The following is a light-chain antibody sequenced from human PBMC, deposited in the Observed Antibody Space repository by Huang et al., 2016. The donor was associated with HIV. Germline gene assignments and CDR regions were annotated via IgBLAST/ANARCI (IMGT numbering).Light chain of an antibody. CDR2: AAS. V-gene: IGKV1D-12*01. J-gene: IGKJ5*01. CDR3: QQANIFPRGVT. Sequence: DIQMTQSPSSVSASVGDRVTITCRASQHINSWLAWYQHKPGEAPKLLIYAASNLQRGGPSRFSGSGSGTQFSLSISSLQPEDSATYYCQQANIFPRGVTFGQGTRLEI. CDR1: QHINSW.